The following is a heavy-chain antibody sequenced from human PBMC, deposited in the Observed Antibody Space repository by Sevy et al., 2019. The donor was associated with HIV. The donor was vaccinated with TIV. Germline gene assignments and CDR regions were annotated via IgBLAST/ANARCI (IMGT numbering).Heavy chain of an antibody. Sequence: ASVKVSGKASGDTFTNNYIHWVRQAPGQGLKWMGMVDPSAGNTTYAQKFQGRVTMTRDTSTSILYMDLSSLRSEDTAVYYCVRADPDQHFDSWGQGTLVTVSS. J-gene: IGHJ4*02. CDR2: VDPSAGNT. CDR3: VRADPDQHFDS. CDR1: GDTFTNNY. V-gene: IGHV1-46*01.